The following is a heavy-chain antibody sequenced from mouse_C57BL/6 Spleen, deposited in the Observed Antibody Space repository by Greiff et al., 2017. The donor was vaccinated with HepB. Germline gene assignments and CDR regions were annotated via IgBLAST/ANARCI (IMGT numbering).Heavy chain of an antibody. CDR3: ARGLTGSGNYFDY. J-gene: IGHJ2*01. D-gene: IGHD4-1*01. CDR2: IYPGDGDT. CDR1: GYAFSSYW. V-gene: IGHV1-80*01. Sequence: QVQLQQSGAELVKPGASVKISCKASGYAFSSYWMNWVKQRPGKGLEWIGQIYPGDGDTNYNGKFKGKATLTADKSSSKAYMQLSSLTSEDSAVYFCARGLTGSGNYFDYWGQGTTLTVSS.